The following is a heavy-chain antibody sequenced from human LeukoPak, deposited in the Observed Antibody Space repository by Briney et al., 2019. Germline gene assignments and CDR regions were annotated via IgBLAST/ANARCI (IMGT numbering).Heavy chain of an antibody. Sequence: PSETLSLTCTVSGGSISSYYWSWIRQPPGKGLEWIGYIYYSGSTNYNPSLKSRVTISVDTSKNQFSLKLSSVTAADTAVYYCARASDYGGHFDYWGQGTLVTVSS. CDR1: GGSISSYY. J-gene: IGHJ4*02. D-gene: IGHD4-23*01. CDR2: IYYSGST. CDR3: ARASDYGGHFDY. V-gene: IGHV4-59*01.